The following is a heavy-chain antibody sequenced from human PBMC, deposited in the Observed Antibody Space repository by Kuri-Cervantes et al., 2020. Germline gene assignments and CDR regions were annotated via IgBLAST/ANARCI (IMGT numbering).Heavy chain of an antibody. J-gene: IGHJ4*02. D-gene: IGHD3-22*01. CDR1: GFTFRNFG. CDR3: AKDFYYDSSGFDY. CDR2: IWYDGSDK. V-gene: IGHV3-30*02. Sequence: GESLKISCAASGFTFRNFGMHWVRQAPGKGLEWVAVIWYDGSDKYYADSVRGRFTISRDNSKNTLYLQVNSLRAEDTAVYYCAKDFYYDSSGFDYWGQGTLVTVSS.